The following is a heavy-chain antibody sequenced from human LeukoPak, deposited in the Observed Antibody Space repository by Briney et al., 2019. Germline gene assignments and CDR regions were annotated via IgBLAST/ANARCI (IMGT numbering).Heavy chain of an antibody. CDR1: GYTFTGYY. V-gene: IGHV1-2*02. CDR3: AREGVIVVVITHPGAFDI. J-gene: IGHJ3*02. D-gene: IGHD3-22*01. CDR2: INPNSGGT. Sequence: GASVKVSCKASGYTFTGYYMHWVRQAPGQGLEWMGWINPNSGGTNYAQKFQGRVTMTRDTSISTAYMELSRLRSDDTAVYYCAREGVIVVVITHPGAFDIWGQGTMVTVSS.